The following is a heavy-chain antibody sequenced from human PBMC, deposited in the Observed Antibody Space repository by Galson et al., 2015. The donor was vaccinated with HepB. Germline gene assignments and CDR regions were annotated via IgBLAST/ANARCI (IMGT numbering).Heavy chain of an antibody. D-gene: IGHD3-10*01. V-gene: IGHV7-4-1*02. Sequence: SCKASGYTFATYLMNWVRQAPGQGLEWMGGVNTKTGNRTYAQGLTGRYVFPLDTSVSTAYLQISGLKAEDTAVYYCARVTATYSFGVSAYSYYYYGMDVWGQGTTVTVSS. CDR1: GYTFATYL. J-gene: IGHJ6*02. CDR2: VNTKTGNR. CDR3: ARVTATYSFGVSAYSYYYYGMDV.